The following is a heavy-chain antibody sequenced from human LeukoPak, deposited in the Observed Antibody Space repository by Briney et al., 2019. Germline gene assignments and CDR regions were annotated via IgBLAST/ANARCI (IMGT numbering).Heavy chain of an antibody. J-gene: IGHJ4*02. CDR1: GGSIGSSNNY. V-gene: IGHV4-39*07. D-gene: IGHD6-19*01. Sequence: SETLSLTCSVSGGSIGSSNNYWAWIRQPPGKGLEWIGTIYYSGTIYYNPSLRSRVTISVDTSKNQFSLKLSSVTAADTAVYYCARTSGWFYYFDYWGQGTLVTVSS. CDR2: IYYSGTI. CDR3: ARTSGWFYYFDY.